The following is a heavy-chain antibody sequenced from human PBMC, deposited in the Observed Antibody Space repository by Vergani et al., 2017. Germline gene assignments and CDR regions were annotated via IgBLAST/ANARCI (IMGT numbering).Heavy chain of an antibody. V-gene: IGHV1-69*18. CDR3: ARDALRFTICGTRHYYYGMDV. Sequence: QVQLVQSGAEVKKPGSSVKVSCKASGGTFSSYAISWVRQAPGQGLEWMGRIIPIFGTANYAQKFQGRVTITADESTSTAYMELSSLRSEDTAVYYCARDALRFTICGTRHYYYGMDVWGQGTTVTVSS. CDR1: GGTFSSYA. CDR2: IIPIFGTA. J-gene: IGHJ6*02. D-gene: IGHD3-3*01.